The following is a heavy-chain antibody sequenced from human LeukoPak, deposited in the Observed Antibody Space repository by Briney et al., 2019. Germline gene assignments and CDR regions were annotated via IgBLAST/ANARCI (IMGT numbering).Heavy chain of an antibody. CDR3: ARAGCSGGSCYYYFDY. D-gene: IGHD2-15*01. CDR2: INHSGST. J-gene: IGHJ4*02. CDR1: GGSLSGYY. V-gene: IGHV4-34*01. Sequence: SETLSLTCAVYGGSLSGYYWSWIRQPPGKGLEWIGEINHSGSTNYNPSLKSRVTISVDTSKNQFSLKLSSVTAADTAVYYCARAGCSGGSCYYYFDYWGQGTLVTVSS.